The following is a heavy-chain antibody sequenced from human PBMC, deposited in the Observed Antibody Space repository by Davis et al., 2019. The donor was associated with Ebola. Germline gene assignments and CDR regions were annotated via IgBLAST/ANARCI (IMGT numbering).Heavy chain of an antibody. CDR2: ISGSGGST. J-gene: IGHJ5*02. CDR1: GFTFSRYW. Sequence: GESLKISCAASGFTFSRYWMSWVRQAPGKGLEWVSGISGSGGSTYHADSVKGRCTISRDNSKNTLYLQMHSLRDEDTAVYYCAREMVYGDPAVVVLLNWFDPWGQGTLVTVSS. CDR3: AREMVYGDPAVVVLLNWFDP. V-gene: IGHV3-23*01. D-gene: IGHD4-17*01.